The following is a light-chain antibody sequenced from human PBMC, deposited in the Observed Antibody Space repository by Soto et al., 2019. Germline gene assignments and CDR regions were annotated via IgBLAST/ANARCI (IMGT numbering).Light chain of an antibody. CDR2: GAS. Sequence: EIPLTQSPSTLSVSVGERVTISCRASQSISSYLTWYQQKPGQAPRLLIYGASTRATGIPARFSGSGSGTEFTLTISSLQSEDFAVYYCQQYNNWPPWTFGQGTKVDIK. J-gene: IGKJ1*01. V-gene: IGKV3-15*01. CDR3: QQYNNWPPWT. CDR1: QSISSY.